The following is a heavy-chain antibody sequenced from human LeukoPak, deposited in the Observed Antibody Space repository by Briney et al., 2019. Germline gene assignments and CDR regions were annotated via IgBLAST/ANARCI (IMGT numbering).Heavy chain of an antibody. CDR1: GFTFYDYA. D-gene: IGHD3-22*01. V-gene: IGHV3-9*01. CDR2: ISWNSGSI. J-gene: IGHJ3*01. CDR3: AKDYYYYDSSGYS. Sequence: PGGSPRLSCAASGFTFYDYAMHWVRQAPGKGLEWVSGISWNSGSIDYADSVKGRFTISRDNAKNSLYLQMNSLRAEDTALYYCAKDYYYYDSSGYSWGQGTMVTVSS.